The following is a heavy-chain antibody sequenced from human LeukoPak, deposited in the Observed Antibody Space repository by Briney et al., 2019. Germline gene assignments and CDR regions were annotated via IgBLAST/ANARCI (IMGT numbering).Heavy chain of an antibody. V-gene: IGHV1-18*01. CDR3: ARVAVNTTIYYYYYMDV. CDR2: ISAYNGNT. Sequence: ASLKVSCKASGYTFTSYGISWVRQAPGQGLEWMGWISAYNGNTNYAQKLQGRVTMTTDTSTSTAYMELRSLRSDDTAVYYCARVAVNTTIYYYYYMDVWGKGTTVTVSS. D-gene: IGHD3-22*01. J-gene: IGHJ6*03. CDR1: GYTFTSYG.